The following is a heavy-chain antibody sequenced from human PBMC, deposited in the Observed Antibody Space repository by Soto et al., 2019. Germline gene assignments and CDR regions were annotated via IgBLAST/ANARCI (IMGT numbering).Heavy chain of an antibody. Sequence: EVQLVQSGAEVKKPGESLKISCKGSGYSFTSYWIGWVRQMPGKGLEWMGIIYPGDSDTRYSPSFQGQVTISADKSISPAYLQWSSLKASDTAMYYCARRETMVRGVISSAGDYWGQGTLVTVSS. V-gene: IGHV5-51*03. D-gene: IGHD3-10*01. CDR1: GYSFTSYW. CDR2: IYPGDSDT. J-gene: IGHJ4*02. CDR3: ARRETMVRGVISSAGDY.